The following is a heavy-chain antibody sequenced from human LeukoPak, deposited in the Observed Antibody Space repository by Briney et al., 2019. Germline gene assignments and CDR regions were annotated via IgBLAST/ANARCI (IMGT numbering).Heavy chain of an antibody. CDR2: INHRGST. J-gene: IGHJ4*02. Sequence: SETVSLTCAVYGGSFSGYYWSWIRQPPGEGLEWLGEINHRGSTNYNPPLKSRVTISVDTSKNQFSLKLSSVTAAVTAVYYCARSSPPRYDSSGYYYSSSYLYWGQGTLVTVSS. CDR3: ARSSPPRYDSSGYYYSSSYLY. D-gene: IGHD3-22*01. V-gene: IGHV4-34*01. CDR1: GGSFSGYY.